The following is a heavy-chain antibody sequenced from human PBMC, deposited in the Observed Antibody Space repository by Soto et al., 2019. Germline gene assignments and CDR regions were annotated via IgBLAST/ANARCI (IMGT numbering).Heavy chain of an antibody. CDR2: INPNSGGT. J-gene: IGHJ4*02. CDR1: GYTLTGYY. D-gene: IGHD2-2*01. Sequence: GDSVKVSSKASGYTLTGYYMHWVRQATGQGLEWMGWINPNSGGTNYAQKFQGRVTMTRDTSISTAYMHLSSLRSDDMAVYYCAGAPSSVSSLVPPYWGQGTLVTVSS. CDR3: AGAPSSVSSLVPPY. V-gene: IGHV1-2*02.